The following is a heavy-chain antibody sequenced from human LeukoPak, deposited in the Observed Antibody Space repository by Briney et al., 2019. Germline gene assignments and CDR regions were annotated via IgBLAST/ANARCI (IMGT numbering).Heavy chain of an antibody. CDR3: ARHRVQLERGDAFDI. CDR1: GYTFTGYY. V-gene: IGHV1-2*02. CDR2: INPNSGGT. D-gene: IGHD1-1*01. J-gene: IGHJ3*02. Sequence: ASVKVSCKASGYTFTGYYMHWVRQAPGQGLEWMGWINPNSGGTNYAQKFQGRVTMTRDTSISTAYMELSRLRSDDTAVYYCARHRVQLERGDAFDIWGQGTMVTVSS.